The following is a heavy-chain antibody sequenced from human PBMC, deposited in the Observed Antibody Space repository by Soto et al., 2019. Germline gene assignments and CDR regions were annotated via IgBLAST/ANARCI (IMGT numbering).Heavy chain of an antibody. CDR3: AKGEEYCGGDCYSYFDY. CDR2: ISGSGGST. Sequence: GGSLRLSCAASGFTFSSYAMSWVRQAPGKGLEWVSAISGSGGSTYYADSVKGRFTISRDNSKNTLYLQMNSLRAEDTAVYYCAKGEEYCGGDCYSYFDYWGQGTLVTVSS. CDR1: GFTFSSYA. J-gene: IGHJ4*02. V-gene: IGHV3-23*01. D-gene: IGHD2-21*02.